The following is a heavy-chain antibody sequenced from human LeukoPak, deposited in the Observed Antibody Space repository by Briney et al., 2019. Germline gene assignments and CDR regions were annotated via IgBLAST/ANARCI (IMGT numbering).Heavy chain of an antibody. CDR1: GGIFSNYA. V-gene: IGHV1-69*13. D-gene: IGHD3-3*01. J-gene: IGHJ1*01. Sequence: ASVKVSCKASGGIFSNYAISWVRQAPGQGLEWMGGITPMFGTAKYAQKFQGRVTITADESTSTAYMELSSLRSEDTAVYYCARDSSEFRSLIFHWGQGTLVTVSS. CDR2: ITPMFGTA. CDR3: ARDSSEFRSLIFH.